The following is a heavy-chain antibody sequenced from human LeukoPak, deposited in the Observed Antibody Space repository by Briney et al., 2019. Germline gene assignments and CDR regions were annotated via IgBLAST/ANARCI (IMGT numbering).Heavy chain of an antibody. CDR2: ISYDGSNK. CDR3: ARDRYSSGYYLDY. Sequence: GGSLRLSCAASGFTFSSYAMHWARQAPGKGLEWVAVISYDGSNKYYADSVKGRFTISRDNPKNTLYLQMNSLRAEDTAVYYCARDRYSSGYYLDYWGQGTLVTVSS. V-gene: IGHV3-30-3*01. D-gene: IGHD3-22*01. CDR1: GFTFSSYA. J-gene: IGHJ4*02.